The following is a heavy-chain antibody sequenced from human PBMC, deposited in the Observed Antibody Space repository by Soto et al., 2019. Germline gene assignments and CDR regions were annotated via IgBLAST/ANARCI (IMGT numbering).Heavy chain of an antibody. J-gene: IGHJ6*02. V-gene: IGHV3-30*18. CDR2: IAYDGNNK. CDR1: GFSFSSYG. D-gene: IGHD4-4*01. CDR3: AKATSLYYYGMDV. Sequence: QVQLVESGGGVVQPGRSLRLSCTASGFSFSSYGMHWVRQAPGKGLEWVAVIAYDGNNKYYADSVKGRFTISRAKSKNTLYLQMNSLSAEDTAVYYCAKATSLYYYGMDVWGRGTTVTVSS.